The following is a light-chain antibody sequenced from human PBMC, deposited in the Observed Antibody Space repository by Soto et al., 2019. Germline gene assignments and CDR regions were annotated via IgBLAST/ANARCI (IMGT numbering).Light chain of an antibody. V-gene: IGKV1-39*01. Sequence: DIQMTQSPSSLSASVGDSVTITCRASQSISSYLNWYQQKPGQAPKLLIYAASSLQSGVPSRFSGSGSGTDFTLTISSLQPEDFANYYCQQSYSTLTFGGGTKVEIK. J-gene: IGKJ4*01. CDR2: AAS. CDR3: QQSYSTLT. CDR1: QSISSY.